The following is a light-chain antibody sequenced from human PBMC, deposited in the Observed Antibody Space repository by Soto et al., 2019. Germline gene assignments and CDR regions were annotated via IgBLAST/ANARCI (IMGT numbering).Light chain of an antibody. Sequence: NFMLTQPHSVSECPGKTVTISCSRSSGSIASNYVQWFQQRPGSSPTTVIYEDNLRPSGVPDRFSGSIDSSSNSASLTISGLNTEDEADYYCQSSDTTNWVFGGGTKVTVL. V-gene: IGLV6-57*01. CDR2: EDN. J-gene: IGLJ3*02. CDR3: QSSDTTNWV. CDR1: SGSIASNY.